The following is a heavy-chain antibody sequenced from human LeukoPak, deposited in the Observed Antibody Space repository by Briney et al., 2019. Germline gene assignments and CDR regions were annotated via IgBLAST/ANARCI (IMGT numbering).Heavy chain of an antibody. V-gene: IGHV1-2*02. CDR1: GYTFTGYY. Sequence: ASVKVSCKASGYTFTGYYMHWVRQAPGQGLEWMGWINPKSGGTNYAQKFQGRVTMTRDTSISTAHMDMSSLRSDDAAVYYCARNLWFGESSDAFDMWGQGTMVTVSS. CDR2: INPKSGGT. CDR3: ARNLWFGESSDAFDM. J-gene: IGHJ3*02. D-gene: IGHD3-10*01.